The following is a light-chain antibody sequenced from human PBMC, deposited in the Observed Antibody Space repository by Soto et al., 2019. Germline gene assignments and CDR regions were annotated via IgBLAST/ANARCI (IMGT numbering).Light chain of an antibody. CDR1: QTFSTSF. CDR3: QHYDWSLTCT. V-gene: IGKV3-20*01. J-gene: IGKJ1*01. Sequence: EIVVTKSPGTLSFSPGETATLSGRASQTFSTSFLARYQQKRGQAPSLLIYGASTRATAVPDRFTGSGSGTDFTLSISELEPEDFAVYYGQHYDWSLTCTFGPGTKVEVK. CDR2: GAS.